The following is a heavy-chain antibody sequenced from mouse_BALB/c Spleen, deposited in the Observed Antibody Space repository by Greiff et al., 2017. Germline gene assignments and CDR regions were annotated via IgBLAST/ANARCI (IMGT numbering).Heavy chain of an antibody. Sequence: EVQLVESGGGLVKPGGSLKLSCAASGFTFSSYAMSWVRQTPEKRLEWVASISSGGSTYYPDSVKGRFTISRDNARNILYLQMSSLRSEDTAMYYCARGDYGSSSLAWFAYWGQGTLVTVSA. V-gene: IGHV5-6-5*01. D-gene: IGHD1-1*01. CDR2: ISSGGST. CDR1: GFTFSSYA. J-gene: IGHJ3*01. CDR3: ARGDYGSSSLAWFAY.